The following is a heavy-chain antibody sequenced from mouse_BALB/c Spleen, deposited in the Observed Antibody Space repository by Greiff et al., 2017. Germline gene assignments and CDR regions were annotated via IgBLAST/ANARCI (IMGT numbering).Heavy chain of an antibody. J-gene: IGHJ3*01. V-gene: IGHV5-6-5*01. Sequence: EVQRVESGGGLVKPGGSLKLSCAASGFTFSSYAMSWVRQTPEKRLEWVASISSGGSTYYPDSVKGRFTISRDNARTTLYLQMSSRRSEDTAMYYCARCRASGPAWFAYWGQGTLVTVSA. CDR1: GFTFSSYA. CDR2: ISSGGST. CDR3: ARCRASGPAWFAY. D-gene: IGHD3-1*01.